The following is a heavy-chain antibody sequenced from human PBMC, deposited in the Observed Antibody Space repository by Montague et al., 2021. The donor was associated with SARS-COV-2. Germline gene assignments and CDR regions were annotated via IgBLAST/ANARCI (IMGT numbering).Heavy chain of an antibody. J-gene: IGHJ4*02. V-gene: IGHV3-23*01. CDR3: ARSLVVVRSYYFDF. CDR1: GFTFSSYA. Sequence: LRLSCAASGFTFSSYAMSWVRQAPGKGLEWVSAISGSGDSTYYADSVKGRFSISRDDSKNTLSLQMNSLRAEDTAVYYCARSLVVVRSYYFDFWGQGTLVTVSS. CDR2: ISGSGDST. D-gene: IGHD2-15*01.